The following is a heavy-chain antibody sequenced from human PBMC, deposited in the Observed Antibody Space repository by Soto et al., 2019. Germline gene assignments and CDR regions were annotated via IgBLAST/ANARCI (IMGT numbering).Heavy chain of an antibody. CDR1: GFTFSSYA. J-gene: IGHJ4*02. V-gene: IGHV3-23*01. D-gene: IGHD2-21*01. CDR2: ISGSGGST. Sequence: PGGSLRLSCAASGFTFSSYAMSWVRQAPGKGLEWVSAISGSGGSTYYADSVKGRFTISRDNSKNTLYLQMNSLRAEDTAVYYCANPVGGSCYPGGDCYSGYFDYWGQGTLVTVSS. CDR3: ANPVGGSCYPGGDCYSGYFDY.